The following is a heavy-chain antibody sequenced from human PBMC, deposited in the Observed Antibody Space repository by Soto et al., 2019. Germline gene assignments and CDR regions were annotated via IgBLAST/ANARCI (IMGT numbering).Heavy chain of an antibody. J-gene: IGHJ4*02. V-gene: IGHV1-3*01. CDR1: GYTFTSYA. CDR3: ARDRGGGSLGY. D-gene: IGHD2-15*01. Sequence: QVQLVQSGAEVKKPGASVKVSCKASGYTFTSYAMHWVRQAPGQRLEWMGWINAGNGNTKYSQKFQGRVTITRDTSASTAHMELSSLRSEDTAVYYCARDRGGGSLGYWGQGTLVTVSS. CDR2: INAGNGNT.